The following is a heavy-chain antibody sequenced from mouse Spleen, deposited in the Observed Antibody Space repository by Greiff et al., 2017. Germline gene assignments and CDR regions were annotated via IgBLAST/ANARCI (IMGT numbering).Heavy chain of an antibody. D-gene: IGHD2-10*02. CDR1: AYTLPGYG. J-gene: IGHJ2*01. Sequence: QVQLQQPGAELVRPGASVKLSCKAPAYTLPGYGLNGVRKSPEQGLEWIGRIDPYDSEPHYNQKFKDKAILTVDKSSSTAYMQLSSLTSEDSAVYYCARKYGNPYYFDYWGQGTTLTVSS. V-gene: IGHV1-52*01. CDR2: IDPYDSEP. CDR3: ARKYGNPYYFDY.